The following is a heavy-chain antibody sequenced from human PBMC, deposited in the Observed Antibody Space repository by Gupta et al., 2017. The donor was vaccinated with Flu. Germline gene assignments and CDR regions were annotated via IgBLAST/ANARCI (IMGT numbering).Heavy chain of an antibody. D-gene: IGHD3-16*02. Sequence: EVQLVESGGTLVQPGGSLRVSCVASGFTLRSYWMNWVRQSPGKGLEWVANIKPDGSEKYYVDSVRGRFIISRDNAKNSLYLQMNSLRAEDTAVYYCARDMNVIVPVGTTLTYWGRGSLVTVSS. CDR3: ARDMNVIVPVGTTLTY. J-gene: IGHJ4*02. CDR1: GFTLRSYW. CDR2: IKPDGSEK. V-gene: IGHV3-7*01.